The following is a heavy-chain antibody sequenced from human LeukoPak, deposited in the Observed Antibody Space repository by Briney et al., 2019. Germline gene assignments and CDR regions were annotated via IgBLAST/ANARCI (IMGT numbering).Heavy chain of an antibody. CDR3: ASEIIFGSFDY. V-gene: IGHV3-23*01. CDR1: GFTFSTYA. Sequence: PGGSLRLSCAASGFTFSTYAMTWVRQAPGQGLEWVSSISGSGSGTYYADSVKGRFTISRDNSKNTLYLQMNSLRAEDTAVYYCASEIIFGSFDYWGQGTLVTVSS. CDR2: ISGSGSGT. D-gene: IGHD3-3*01. J-gene: IGHJ4*02.